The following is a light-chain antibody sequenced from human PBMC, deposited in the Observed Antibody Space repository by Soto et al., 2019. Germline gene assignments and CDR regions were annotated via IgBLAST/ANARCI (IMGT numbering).Light chain of an antibody. CDR3: QQYNSYSWT. CDR2: KAS. Sequence: DIQMTQYPSTLSASVGDRVTITCRASQSISSWLAWYQQKPGKAPKLLIYKASSLESGVPSRFSGSGSATEFTLTISSLQPDDFATYYCQQYNSYSWTFGQGTKVDIK. V-gene: IGKV1-5*03. J-gene: IGKJ1*01. CDR1: QSISSW.